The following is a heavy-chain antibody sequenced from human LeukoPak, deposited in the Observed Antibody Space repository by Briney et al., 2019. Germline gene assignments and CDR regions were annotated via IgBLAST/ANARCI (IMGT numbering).Heavy chain of an antibody. CDR3: ARVSYGRRYYFDY. J-gene: IGHJ4*02. CDR1: GGSISSYY. D-gene: IGHD3-10*01. V-gene: IGHV4-59*01. CDR2: IYYSGST. Sequence: PSETLSLTCTVSGGSISSYYWSWIRQPPGKGLEWIGYIYYSGSTNYNPSLKSRVTISVDTSKNQFSLKLSPVTAADTAVYYCARVSYGRRYYFDYWGQGTLVTVSS.